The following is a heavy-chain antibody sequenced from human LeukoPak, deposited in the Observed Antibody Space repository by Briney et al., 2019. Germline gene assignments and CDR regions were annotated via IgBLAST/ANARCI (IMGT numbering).Heavy chain of an antibody. Sequence: GGSLRLSCAASGFTFSSYWMHWVRQAPGEGLVWVSRINSDGSSTSYADSVKGRFTISRDNAKNTLYLQMNSLRAEGTAVYYCARRTKDYYDSSGYSFDYWGQGTLVTVSS. V-gene: IGHV3-74*01. D-gene: IGHD3-22*01. CDR3: ARRTKDYYDSSGYSFDY. CDR1: GFTFSSYW. CDR2: INSDGSST. J-gene: IGHJ4*02.